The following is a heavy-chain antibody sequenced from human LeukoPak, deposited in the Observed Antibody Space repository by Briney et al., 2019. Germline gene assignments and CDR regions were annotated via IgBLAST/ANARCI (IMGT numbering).Heavy chain of an antibody. CDR2: VYYSGST. J-gene: IGHJ6*03. V-gene: IGHV4-39*01. CDR1: GGSISSSSYY. Sequence: SETLSLTCNGSGGSISSSSYYWGSIRQPPGKGLDWIGNVYYSGSTYYNPSLKSRVTISVDTSKNQFSLKLSAVTAADTAVYFCASVRRGFGESSKYYSYYYMDVWGNGTTVTISS. D-gene: IGHD3-10*01. CDR3: ASVRRGFGESSKYYSYYYMDV.